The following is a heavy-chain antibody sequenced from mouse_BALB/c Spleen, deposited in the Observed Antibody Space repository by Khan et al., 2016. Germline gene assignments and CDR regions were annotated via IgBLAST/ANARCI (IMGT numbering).Heavy chain of an antibody. CDR1: GYSITSDYA. CDR2: ISYSGST. Sequence: EVQLQESGPGLVKPSQSLSLTCTVTGYSITSDYAWNWIRQFPGNKLEWMGYISYSGSTSYNPSLKSRISITRDTSKHQFFLQLNSVTTEDTATYYCARETGPNAMDYWGQGTTVTVSS. J-gene: IGHJ4*01. V-gene: IGHV3-2*02. CDR3: ARETGPNAMDY. D-gene: IGHD4-1*01.